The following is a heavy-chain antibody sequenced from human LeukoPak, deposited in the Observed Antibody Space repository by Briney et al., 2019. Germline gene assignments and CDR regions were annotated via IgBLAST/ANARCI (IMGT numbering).Heavy chain of an antibody. CDR2: ISWNSAYI. Sequence: GRSLRLSCAASGFTFHHYAIHWVRQVPGKGLEWVSGISWNSAYIGYADSVKGRFTISRDNAKDSVYLQMNSLRAEDTALYYCAKDKAPLYSGYDWDLDFWGQGTMVTVSS. D-gene: IGHD5-12*01. V-gene: IGHV3-9*01. CDR3: AKDKAPLYSGYDWDLDF. CDR1: GFTFHHYA. J-gene: IGHJ4*02.